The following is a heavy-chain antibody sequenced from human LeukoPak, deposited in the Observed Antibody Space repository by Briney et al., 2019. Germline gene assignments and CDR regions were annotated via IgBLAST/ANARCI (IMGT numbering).Heavy chain of an antibody. CDR3: ASTTYYYDSSGYYPGAFDI. D-gene: IGHD3-22*01. CDR1: GGSISSYY. CDR2: IYYSGST. J-gene: IGHJ3*02. Sequence: PSETLSLTCTVSGGSISSYYWSWIRQPPGKGLEWIGYIYYSGSTNYNPSLKSRVTISVDTSKNQFSLKLSSVTAADTAVYYCASTTYYYDSSGYYPGAFDIWGQGTMVTVSS. V-gene: IGHV4-59*01.